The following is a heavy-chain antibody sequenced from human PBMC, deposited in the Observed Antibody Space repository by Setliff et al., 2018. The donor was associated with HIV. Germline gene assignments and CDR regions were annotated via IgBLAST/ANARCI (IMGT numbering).Heavy chain of an antibody. Sequence: SETLSLTCTVSGGAITSYYWSWVRQPPGTGLEWIGYIHYSGTTNYNPSLKSRVNISVDTSKNQFSLRLSSVTAADTAVYYCTRDMRGGGISLVRGRIEDSYYYYMDVWGKGTTVTVSS. V-gene: IGHV4-59*12. J-gene: IGHJ6*03. D-gene: IGHD3-10*01. CDR1: GGAITSYY. CDR2: IHYSGTT. CDR3: TRDMRGGGISLVRGRIEDSYYYYMDV.